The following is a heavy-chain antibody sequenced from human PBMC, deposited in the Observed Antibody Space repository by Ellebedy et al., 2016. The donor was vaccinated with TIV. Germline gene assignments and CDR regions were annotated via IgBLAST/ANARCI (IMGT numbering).Heavy chain of an antibody. CDR1: GFTFSDYW. V-gene: IGHV3-7*01. J-gene: IGHJ4*02. D-gene: IGHD4-17*01. CDR2: IKRHGSEK. CDR3: VRVDGDYGY. Sequence: GGSLRLXXAASGFTFSDYWMSWVRQAPGKGLEWVANIKRHGSEKYYVDSVKGRFTISRDNAKNSLYLQMDSLRVEDTAVYYCVRVDGDYGYWGQGTLVTVSS.